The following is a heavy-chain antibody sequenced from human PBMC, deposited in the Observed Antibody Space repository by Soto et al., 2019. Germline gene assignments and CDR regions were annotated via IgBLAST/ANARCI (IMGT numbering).Heavy chain of an antibody. CDR3: AKEDVVPPAMAGWVVRIHDY. CDR2: IIPILGIA. CDR1: GGTFSSYT. D-gene: IGHD2-2*01. J-gene: IGHJ4*02. Sequence: ASVKGSCKASGGTFSSYTISWVRQAPGQGLEWMGRIIPILGIANYAQKFQGRVTITADKSTSTAYMELNSLGAEDTAVYYCAKEDVVPPAMAGWVVRIHDYWGQGTLVTVSS. V-gene: IGHV1-69*04.